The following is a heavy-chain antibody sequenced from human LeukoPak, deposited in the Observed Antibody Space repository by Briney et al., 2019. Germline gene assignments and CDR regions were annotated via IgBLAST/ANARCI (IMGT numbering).Heavy chain of an antibody. CDR2: ICNDGSNK. J-gene: IGHJ4*02. Sequence: GGSLRLSCAVSGFTFSSYGMNWVRQAPGKGLEWVAVICNDGSNKYYPDSVKGRLTIYRDNYKKTLYLQMDSLRAEDAAVYYCARDSGPLDFWGGEPLVTVS. D-gene: IGHD1-1*01. CDR3: ARDSGPLDF. V-gene: IGHV3-33*01. CDR1: GFTFSSYG.